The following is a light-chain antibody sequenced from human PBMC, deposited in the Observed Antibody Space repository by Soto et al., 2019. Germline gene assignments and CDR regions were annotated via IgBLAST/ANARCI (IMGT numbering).Light chain of an antibody. Sequence: VVTQEPSFSVSPGGTVTLTCGLSSGSVSTSYYPSWYQQTPGQAPRTLIYSTNTRSSGVPDRFSGSILGNKAALTITGAQADDESDYYCVLYMGSGFWVFGGGTKLTVL. J-gene: IGLJ3*02. CDR3: VLYMGSGFWV. CDR1: SGSVSTSYY. CDR2: STN. V-gene: IGLV8-61*01.